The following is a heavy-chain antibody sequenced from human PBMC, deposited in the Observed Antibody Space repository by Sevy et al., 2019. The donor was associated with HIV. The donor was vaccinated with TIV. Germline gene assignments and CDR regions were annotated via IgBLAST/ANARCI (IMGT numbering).Heavy chain of an antibody. CDR1: GGTFSSYG. J-gene: IGHJ4*02. CDR3: ARGGGNGWYYFDY. V-gene: IGHV1-69*13. CDR2: IIPILGTV. Sequence: ASVKVSCKASGGTFSSYGISWVRQAPGQGLEWMGGIIPILGTVNYAQKFQGRVTITADESTKTAYMELSSLRSEDTAVYYCARGGGNGWYYFDYWGQQTLVTISS. D-gene: IGHD6-19*01.